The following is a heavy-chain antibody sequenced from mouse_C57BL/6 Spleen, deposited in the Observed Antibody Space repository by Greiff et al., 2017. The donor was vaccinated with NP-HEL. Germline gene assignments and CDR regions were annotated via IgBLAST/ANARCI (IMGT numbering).Heavy chain of an antibody. V-gene: IGHV1-54*01. J-gene: IGHJ2*01. D-gene: IGHD1-1*01. Sequence: QVQLKQSGAELVRPGTSVKVSCKASGYAFTNYLIEWVKQRPGQGLEWIGVINPGSGGTNYNEKFKGKATLTADKSSSTAYMQLSSLTSEDSAVYFCARSPLYYYGSSPYFDYWGQGTTLTVSS. CDR2: INPGSGGT. CDR3: ARSPLYYYGSSPYFDY. CDR1: GYAFTNYL.